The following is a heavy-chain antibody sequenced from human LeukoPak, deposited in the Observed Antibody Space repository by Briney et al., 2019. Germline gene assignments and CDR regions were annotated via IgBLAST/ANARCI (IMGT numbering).Heavy chain of an antibody. CDR2: ISYDGSNK. D-gene: IGHD2-15*01. CDR1: GFTFSSYA. V-gene: IGHV3-30*04. CDR3: AKDRTPMVVAADLDY. J-gene: IGHJ4*02. Sequence: GGSLRLSCAASGFTFSSYAMHWVRQAPGKGLEWVAVISYDGSNKYYADSVKGRFTISRDNSKNTLYLQMNSLRAEDTAVYYCAKDRTPMVVAADLDYWGQGTLVTVSS.